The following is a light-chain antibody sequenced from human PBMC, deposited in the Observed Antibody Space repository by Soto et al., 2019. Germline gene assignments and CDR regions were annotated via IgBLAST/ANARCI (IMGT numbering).Light chain of an antibody. CDR2: QVS. V-gene: IGKV2-30*01. CDR1: QGLVYSDGNTF. CDR3: VQGTHWPWT. Sequence: DVVMTQSPLSLSVTLGQPASISCTSSQGLVYSDGNTFLNWFHQRPGQSPRRLIYQVSNRDSGVPDRFSGSGSGTDYTLTISGVEAEDVGIYYCVQGTHWPWTFGQGTKVEIK. J-gene: IGKJ1*01.